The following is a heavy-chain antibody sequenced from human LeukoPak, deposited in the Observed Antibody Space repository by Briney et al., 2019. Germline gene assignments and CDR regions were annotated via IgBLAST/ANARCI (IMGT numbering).Heavy chain of an antibody. CDR3: ARQSSGWYGGNDY. CDR1: GYSFTNYW. V-gene: IGHV5-51*01. D-gene: IGHD6-19*01. Sequence: GESLKISCKGSGYSFTNYWIAWVRQMPGKGLEWMGIIYPADSDXXYSXSFQGQVTISADKSISTAYLQWSSLKASDTAMYYCARQSSGWYGGNDYWGQGTLVTVSS. CDR2: IYPADSDX. J-gene: IGHJ4*02.